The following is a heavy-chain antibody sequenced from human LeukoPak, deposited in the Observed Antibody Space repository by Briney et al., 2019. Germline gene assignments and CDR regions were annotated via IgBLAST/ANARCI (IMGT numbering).Heavy chain of an antibody. J-gene: IGHJ5*02. D-gene: IGHD1-26*01. V-gene: IGHV4-59*08. Sequence: SETLSLTCTVSGGSISGTYYWSWIRQPPGKGLEWIGYIHYTGTTDSNPSLKSRVTISRDTSKNQFSLKLNSVTAADTAVYYCARHPNSGSYSYTWFDPWGQGTLVTVSS. CDR1: GGSISGTYY. CDR3: ARHPNSGSYSYTWFDP. CDR2: IHYTGTT.